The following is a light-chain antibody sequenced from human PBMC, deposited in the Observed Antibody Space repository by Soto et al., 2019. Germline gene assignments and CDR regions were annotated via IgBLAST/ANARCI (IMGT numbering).Light chain of an antibody. CDR2: DDN. Sequence: QSALTQPPSASGSPGQSVTISCTGTSSNVGGYNFVSWYQQHPGKAPKLIIYDDNKPPSGVSHRFSGSKSGNTASLTISARRSDEEEDDYYSTSYASSSYLVFGGGTKLTVL. J-gene: IGLJ2*01. V-gene: IGLV2-14*01. CDR3: TSYASSSYLV. CDR1: SSNVGGYNF.